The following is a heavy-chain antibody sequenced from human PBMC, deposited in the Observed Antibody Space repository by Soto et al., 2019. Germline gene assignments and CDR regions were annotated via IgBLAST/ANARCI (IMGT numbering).Heavy chain of an antibody. J-gene: IGHJ6*02. CDR1: GFTFSSNW. CDR2: ISGSSGSI. V-gene: IGHV3-21*01. CDR3: ARALSVDTAMVPIIYYYYYGMDV. Sequence: GGSLRLACAASGFTFSSNWMSWVRQAPGKGLEWVSAISGSSGSIYYADSVKGWFTISRDNAKNSLYLQMNSLRAEDTAVYYCARALSVDTAMVPIIYYYYYGMDVWGQGTTVTVS. D-gene: IGHD5-18*01.